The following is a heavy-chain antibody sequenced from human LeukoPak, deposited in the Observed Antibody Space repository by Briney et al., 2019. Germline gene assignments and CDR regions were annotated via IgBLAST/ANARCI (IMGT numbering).Heavy chain of an antibody. CDR2: INHSGST. CDR3: ARGPPYLYYDFWSGYPTFDP. D-gene: IGHD3-3*01. J-gene: IGHJ5*02. CDR1: GGSFSGYY. V-gene: IGHV4-34*01. Sequence: SETLSLTCAVYGGSFSGYYWSWIRQPPGKGLEWIGEINHSGSTNYNPSLKSRVTISVDTSKNQFSLKLSSVTAADTAVYYCARGPPYLYYDFWSGYPTFDPWGQGTLVTVS.